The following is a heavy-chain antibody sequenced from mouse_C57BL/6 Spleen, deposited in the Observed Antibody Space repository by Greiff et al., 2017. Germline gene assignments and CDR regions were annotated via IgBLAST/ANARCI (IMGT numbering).Heavy chain of an antibody. CDR3: AREETNYFDY. Sequence: EVQLQQSGPGLVKPSQSLSLTCSVTGYSITSGYYWNWIRQFPGNKLEWMGYISYDGSNNYNPSLKNRISITRDTSKNQFFLKLNSVTTEDTATYYCAREETNYFDYWGQGTTLTVSS. CDR1: GYSITSGYY. V-gene: IGHV3-6*01. J-gene: IGHJ2*01. D-gene: IGHD2-13*01. CDR2: ISYDGSN.